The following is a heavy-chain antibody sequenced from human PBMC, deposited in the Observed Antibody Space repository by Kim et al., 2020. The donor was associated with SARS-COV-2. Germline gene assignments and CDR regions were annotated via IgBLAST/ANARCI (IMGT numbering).Heavy chain of an antibody. Sequence: GGSLRLSCAVSGFTFNTYGMHWVRQAPGKGLEWVAVISYDGSNKYYADSVKGRFTISRDNYKNTLYLQMNSLRIEDTAVYYCAKSFSGSYFGYDYWGQGTMVTVSS. J-gene: IGHJ4*02. V-gene: IGHV3-30*18. CDR3: AKSFSGSYFGYDY. CDR2: ISYDGSNK. D-gene: IGHD1-26*01. CDR1: GFTFNTYG.